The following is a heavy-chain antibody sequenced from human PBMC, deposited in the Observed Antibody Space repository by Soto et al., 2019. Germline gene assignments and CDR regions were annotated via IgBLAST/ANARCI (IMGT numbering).Heavy chain of an antibody. Sequence: EVQLLESGGGLVQPGGSLRLSCAASGFTFSSYVMSWVRQAPGKGLEWVSAISGSGGSTYYADSVKGRFTISRDNSKNTLYLQMNSLRAEDTAVYYCAKGIGATTFETCDYWGQGTLVTVSS. CDR3: AKGIGATTFETCDY. D-gene: IGHD1-26*01. CDR1: GFTFSSYV. J-gene: IGHJ4*02. V-gene: IGHV3-23*01. CDR2: ISGSGGST.